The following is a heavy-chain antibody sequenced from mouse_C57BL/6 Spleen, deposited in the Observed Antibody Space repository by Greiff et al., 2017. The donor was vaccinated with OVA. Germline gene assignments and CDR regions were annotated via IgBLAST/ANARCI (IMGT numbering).Heavy chain of an antibody. D-gene: IGHD2-3*01. V-gene: IGHV5-17*01. J-gene: IGHJ3*01. CDR3: AREGAVVYDGYPWFAY. Sequence: EVKLQESGGGLVKPGGSLKLSCAASGFTFSDYGMHWVRQAPEKGLEWVAYISSGSSTIYYADTVKGRFTISRDNAKNTLFLQMTSLRSEDTAMYYCAREGAVVYDGYPWFAYWGQGTLVTVSA. CDR2: ISSGSSTI. CDR1: GFTFSDYG.